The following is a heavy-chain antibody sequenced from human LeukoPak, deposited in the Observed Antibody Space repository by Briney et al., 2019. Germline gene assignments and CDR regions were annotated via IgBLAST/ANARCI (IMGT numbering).Heavy chain of an antibody. D-gene: IGHD2-15*01. CDR2: ISGSGGST. Sequence: GGSLRLSCAASGFTFSSYAMSWVRQAPGKGLEWVSGISGSGGSTYYADSVKGRFTISRDNSKNTLYLQMNSLRAEDTAVYYCARKAGDIVVVVAATPGDAFDIWGQGTMVTVSS. V-gene: IGHV3-23*01. CDR1: GFTFSSYA. CDR3: ARKAGDIVVVVAATPGDAFDI. J-gene: IGHJ3*02.